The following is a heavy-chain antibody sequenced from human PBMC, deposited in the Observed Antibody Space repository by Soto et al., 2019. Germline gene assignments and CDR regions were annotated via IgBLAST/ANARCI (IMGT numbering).Heavy chain of an antibody. V-gene: IGHV3-23*01. CDR3: XXXXXYXXXXXXGMDV. D-gene: IGHD4-17*01. J-gene: IGHJ6*02. Sequence: EVQLLESGGGLVQPGGSLRLSCAASGFTFSSYAMSWVRQAPGKGLEWVSAISGSGGSTYYADSVKGRFTISRDNSKXXXXXXXXXXXXXXXXXXXXXXXXXYXXXXXXGMDVWGQGTTVTVSS. CDR2: ISGSGGST. CDR1: GFTFSSYA.